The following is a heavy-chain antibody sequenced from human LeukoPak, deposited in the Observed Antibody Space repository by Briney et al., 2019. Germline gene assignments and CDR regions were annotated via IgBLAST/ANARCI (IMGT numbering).Heavy chain of an antibody. CDR3: AKMNYGGDSVDWYFDL. J-gene: IGHJ2*01. Sequence: GRSLRLSCAASGFTFRSYDMHWVRGAPAKGLEGFELISYDGSNKYYADSVKGRFTISRDNSKNTLYLQMNSLRAEDTAVYYCAKMNYGGDSVDWYFDLWGRGTLVTVSS. D-gene: IGHD4-23*01. CDR1: GFTFRSYD. V-gene: IGHV3-30*18. CDR2: ISYDGSNK.